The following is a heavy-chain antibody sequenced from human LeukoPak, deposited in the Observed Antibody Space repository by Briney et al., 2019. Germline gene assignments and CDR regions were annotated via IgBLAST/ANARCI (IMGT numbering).Heavy chain of an antibody. CDR3: ARSALYGSGSYLRY. J-gene: IGHJ4*02. V-gene: IGHV4-34*01. CDR1: GFTFSSYG. CDR2: INHSGST. Sequence: GSLRLSCAASGFTFSSYGMSWVRQAPGKGLEWIGEINHSGSTNYNPSLKSRVTISVDTSKNQFSLKLSSVTAADTAVYYCARSALYGSGSYLRYWGQGTLVTVSS. D-gene: IGHD3-10*01.